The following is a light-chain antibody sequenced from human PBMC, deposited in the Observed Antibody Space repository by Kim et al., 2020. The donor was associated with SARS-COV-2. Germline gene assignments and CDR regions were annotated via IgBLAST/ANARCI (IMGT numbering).Light chain of an antibody. CDR3: QQYNNWITWT. CDR1: QRISTN. CDR2: DAS. Sequence: EIVLTQSPVTLSVSPGETATLSCRASQRISTNLAWYQQRPGQAPRLLIFDASTRATGIPARFSGSGSGTEFTLTISSLQSEDSALYYCQQYNNWITWTFGQGTKLEI. V-gene: IGKV3-15*01. J-gene: IGKJ1*01.